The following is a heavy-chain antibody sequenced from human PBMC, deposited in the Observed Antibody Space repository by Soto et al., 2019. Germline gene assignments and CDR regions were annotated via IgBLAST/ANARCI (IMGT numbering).Heavy chain of an antibody. CDR1: GFTFKNFA. CDR3: AKDAVAYNGEWDWFDL. D-gene: IGHD3-10*01. J-gene: IGHJ5*02. CDR2: IGGSGSSA. Sequence: ESGGGLVQPGGSLRLSCVASGFTFKNFAMTWVRQAPGKGMEWVSAIGGSGSSANYADSVKGRFTVSRDDSKSTLYFQMSGLRVDDTALYYCAKDAVAYNGEWDWFDLWGQGTLVTVSS. V-gene: IGHV3-23*01.